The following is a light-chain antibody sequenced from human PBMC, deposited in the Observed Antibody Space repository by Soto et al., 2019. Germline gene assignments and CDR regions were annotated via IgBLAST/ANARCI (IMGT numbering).Light chain of an antibody. CDR1: QSVSSY. CDR2: DAS. CDR3: QQRRNWPSGT. Sequence: EIVLTQSPATLSLSPGERAILSCRASQSVSSYLAWYQQKPGQAPRLLIYDASNRATGIPARFSGSGSGTDFTLTISSLEPEDFAVYYCQQRRNWPSGTFGQGTKVEIK. J-gene: IGKJ1*01. V-gene: IGKV3-11*01.